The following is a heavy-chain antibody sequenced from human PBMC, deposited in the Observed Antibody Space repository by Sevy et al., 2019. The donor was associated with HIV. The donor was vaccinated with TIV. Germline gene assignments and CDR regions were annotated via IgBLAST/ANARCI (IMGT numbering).Heavy chain of an antibody. Sequence: SETLSLTCTVSGGSITSLYWNWIRQPPGKGLEWIANIYYNGHIKYNTSLKSRVTLSLDTSKNQFSLRLSSVTAADTAMYYCAGENAWGRGYSWGQGTLVTVSS. CDR1: GGSITSLY. CDR2: IYYNGHI. CDR3: AGENAWGRGYS. D-gene: IGHD1-26*01. V-gene: IGHV4-59*08. J-gene: IGHJ4*02.